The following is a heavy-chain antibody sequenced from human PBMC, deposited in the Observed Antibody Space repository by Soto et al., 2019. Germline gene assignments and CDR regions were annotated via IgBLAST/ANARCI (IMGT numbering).Heavy chain of an antibody. V-gene: IGHV3-15*07. Sequence: EVQLVEAGGGLVKPGGSLRLSCAASGFTFSNAWMNWVRQAPGKGLEWVGRIKSKTDGGTTDYAAPVKGRFTISRDDSKNTLYLQMNSLKTEDTAVYYCTTDYYAVPTLDYFDYWGQGTLVTVSS. CDR3: TTDYYAVPTLDYFDY. D-gene: IGHD4-4*01. CDR2: IKSKTDGGTT. CDR1: GFTFSNAW. J-gene: IGHJ4*02.